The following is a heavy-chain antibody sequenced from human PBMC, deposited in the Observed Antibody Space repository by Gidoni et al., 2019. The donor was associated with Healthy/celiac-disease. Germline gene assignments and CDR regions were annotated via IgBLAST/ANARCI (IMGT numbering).Heavy chain of an antibody. J-gene: IGHJ5*02. CDR3: ARLGISDNWFDP. V-gene: IGHV5-10-1*03. Sequence: EVQRGQSGAEAKKPGASLRITGKGAGERFTSDWTSGVRQLPGKGLEWMGRIDPSVSYTNYSPSFQGHVTISAYKSISTAYLQWSSLKASDTAMYYCARLGISDNWFDPWGQGTLVTVSS. D-gene: IGHD2-15*01. CDR2: IDPSVSYT. CDR1: GERFTSDW.